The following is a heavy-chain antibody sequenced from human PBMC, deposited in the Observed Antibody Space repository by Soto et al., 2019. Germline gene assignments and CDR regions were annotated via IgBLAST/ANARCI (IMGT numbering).Heavy chain of an antibody. Sequence: GGSLRLSCAASGFTFSSYAMSWVRQAPGKGLEWVSAISGSGGSTYYADSVKGRITISRENSKNTLYLQMNSLRAEDTTVYYCAKGHGAAGGTGWFDPWGQGTLVTVSS. CDR3: AKGHGAAGGTGWFDP. CDR1: GFTFSSYA. CDR2: ISGSGGST. J-gene: IGHJ5*02. V-gene: IGHV3-23*01. D-gene: IGHD6-13*01.